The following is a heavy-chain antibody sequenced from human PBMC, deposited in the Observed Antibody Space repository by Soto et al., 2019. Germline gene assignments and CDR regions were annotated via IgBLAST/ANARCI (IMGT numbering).Heavy chain of an antibody. CDR3: ARVNGGTTVTTLGNWFDP. CDR1: GGTFSSYT. V-gene: IGHV1-69*02. D-gene: IGHD4-17*01. Sequence: QVQLVQSGAEVKKPGSSVKVSCKASGGTFSSYTISWVRQAPGQGLEWMGRIIPILGIANYAQKFQGRVTITADKSTSTAYMELSSLRSEDTAVYYCARVNGGTTVTTLGNWFDPWGQGTLVTVSS. CDR2: IIPILGIA. J-gene: IGHJ5*02.